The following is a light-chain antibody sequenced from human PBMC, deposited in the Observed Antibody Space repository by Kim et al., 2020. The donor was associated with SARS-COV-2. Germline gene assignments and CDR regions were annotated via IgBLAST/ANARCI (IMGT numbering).Light chain of an antibody. CDR1: VLAKKY. Sequence: SYELTQPSSVSVSPGQTARITCSGDVLAKKYARWFQQKPGQAPVPVIYKDSERPSGIPERFSGSSSGTTVTLTIIGAQAEDEADYYCYSAADNNRV. CDR2: KDS. V-gene: IGLV3-27*01. J-gene: IGLJ3*02. CDR3: YSAADNNRV.